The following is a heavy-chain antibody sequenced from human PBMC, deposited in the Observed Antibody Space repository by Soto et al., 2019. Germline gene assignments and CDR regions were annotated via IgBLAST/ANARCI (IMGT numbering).Heavy chain of an antibody. D-gene: IGHD6-19*01. CDR1: GGSISSGDYY. CDR3: ASGGSSSLGSGWYKWFDP. CDR2: IYYSGST. Sequence: SETLSLTCTVSGGSISSGDYYWSWIRQPPGKGLEWIGYIYYSGSTYYNPSLKSRVTISVDTSKNQFSLTLSAVTAADTAVYYCASGGSSSLGSGWYKWFDPWGQGTLVTVSS. V-gene: IGHV4-30-4*01. J-gene: IGHJ5*02.